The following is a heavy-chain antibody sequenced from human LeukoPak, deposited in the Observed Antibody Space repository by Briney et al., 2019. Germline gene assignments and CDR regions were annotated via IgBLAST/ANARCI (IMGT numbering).Heavy chain of an antibody. J-gene: IGHJ4*02. Sequence: SETLPLTCTVSGGSISSSSYYWGWIRQPPGKGLEWIGSIYYSGSTYYNPSLKSRVTISVDTSKNQFSLKLSSVTAADTAVYYCASPYSSSWYVGYWGQGTLVTVSS. V-gene: IGHV4-39*07. CDR1: GGSISSSSYY. CDR2: IYYSGST. CDR3: ASPYSSSWYVGY. D-gene: IGHD6-13*01.